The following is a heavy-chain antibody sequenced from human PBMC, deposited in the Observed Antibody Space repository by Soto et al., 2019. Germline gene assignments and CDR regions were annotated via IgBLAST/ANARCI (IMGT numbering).Heavy chain of an antibody. CDR1: GGTFSNYT. V-gene: IGHV1-69*02. J-gene: IGHJ3*02. Sequence: QVQLVQSGAEVKKPGSSVKVSCKASGGTFSNYTINWVRQAPGQGLEWMRRIIPILGIANYAKKFQSRVTITADKCTITAYMELSNVRSEETAVYYLAICLCGGDCSDAFDIWGQGTMVTVSS. D-gene: IGHD2-21*02. CDR3: AICLCGGDCSDAFDI. CDR2: IIPILGIA.